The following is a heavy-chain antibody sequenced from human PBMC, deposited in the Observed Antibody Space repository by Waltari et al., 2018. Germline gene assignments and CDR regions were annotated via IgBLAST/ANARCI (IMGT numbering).Heavy chain of an antibody. Sequence: EEQLVESGGDLVQPGGSLRLSCAASGFTFSRYWMTWVRQAPGKGLEWVANLQADGSQAASVDSVRGRFTISRNNARKSLYLQMNSLRTEDTAVYYCARHGGSPRAEAIDIWGQGTLVTVSP. V-gene: IGHV3-7*01. CDR2: LQADGSQA. CDR3: ARHGGSPRAEAIDI. CDR1: GFTFSRYW. D-gene: IGHD1-26*01. J-gene: IGHJ3*02.